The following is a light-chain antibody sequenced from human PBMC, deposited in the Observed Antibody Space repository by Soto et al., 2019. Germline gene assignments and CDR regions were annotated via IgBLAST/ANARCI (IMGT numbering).Light chain of an antibody. CDR2: GAS. CDR1: QSVTSNY. V-gene: IGKV3-20*01. CDR3: QQYGTSPTT. J-gene: IGKJ5*01. Sequence: EIVLTQSPGTLSLSPGEGATLSCRASQSVTSNYLAWYQQRPGQAPRLLIDGASSRATGIPDRFSGGGSGTDFTLTIRRLEPEDFAVYYCQQYGTSPTTFGQGTRLEIE.